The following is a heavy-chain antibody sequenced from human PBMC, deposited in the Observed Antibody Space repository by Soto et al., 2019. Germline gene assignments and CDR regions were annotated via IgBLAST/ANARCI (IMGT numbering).Heavy chain of an antibody. V-gene: IGHV4-59*01. CDR2: IYYSGST. J-gene: IGHJ6*02. D-gene: IGHD3-3*01. CDR3: ARGKYYDFWSGLLGGMDV. Sequence: SETLSLTCTVSGGSISSYYWSWIRQPPGKGLEWIGYIYYSGSTNYNPSLKSRVTISVDTSKNQFSLKLSSVTAADTAVYYCARGKYYDFWSGLLGGMDVWGQGTTVTV. CDR1: GGSISSYY.